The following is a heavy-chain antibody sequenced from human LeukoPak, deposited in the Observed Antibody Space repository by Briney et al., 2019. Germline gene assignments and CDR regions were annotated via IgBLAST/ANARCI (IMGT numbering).Heavy chain of an antibody. J-gene: IGHJ4*02. D-gene: IGHD3-10*01. Sequence: GGSLRLSCGASGFTFNTYWMSWVRQAPGKGLEWVSVIYSGGSTYYADSVEGRFTISRDNSKSTLYLQMNSLRAEDTAVYYCARVPHYYYGSGSYWSDYWGQGTLVTVSS. CDR1: GFTFNTYW. CDR3: ARVPHYYYGSGSYWSDY. V-gene: IGHV3-53*01. CDR2: IYSGGST.